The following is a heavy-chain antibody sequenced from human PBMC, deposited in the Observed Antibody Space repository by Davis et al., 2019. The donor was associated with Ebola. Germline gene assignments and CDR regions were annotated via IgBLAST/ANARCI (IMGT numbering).Heavy chain of an antibody. J-gene: IGHJ4*02. D-gene: IGHD3-22*01. CDR3: ARGLYYYDSSGYYYY. CDR1: GGSFSGYY. Sequence: SETLSLTCAVYGGSFSGYYWSWIRQPPGKGLEWIGEINHSGSTNYNPSLKSRVTISVDTSKNQFSLKLSSVTAVDTAVYYCARGLYYYDSSGYYYYWGQGTLVTVSS. V-gene: IGHV4-34*01. CDR2: INHSGST.